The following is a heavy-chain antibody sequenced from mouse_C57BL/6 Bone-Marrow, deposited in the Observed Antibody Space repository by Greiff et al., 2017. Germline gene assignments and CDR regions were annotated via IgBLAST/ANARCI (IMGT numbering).Heavy chain of an antibody. CDR2: IYWDDDK. CDR3: ARRAYPYYGSSYVWYFDV. V-gene: IGHV8-12*01. Sequence: VKLMESGPGILQSSQTLSLTCSFSGFSLSTSGMGVSWIRQPSGKGLEWLAHIYWDDDKRYNPSLKSRLTISKDTSRNQVFLKITSVDTADTATYYCARRAYPYYGSSYVWYFDVWGTGTTVTVSS. J-gene: IGHJ1*03. CDR1: GFSLSTSGMG. D-gene: IGHD1-1*01.